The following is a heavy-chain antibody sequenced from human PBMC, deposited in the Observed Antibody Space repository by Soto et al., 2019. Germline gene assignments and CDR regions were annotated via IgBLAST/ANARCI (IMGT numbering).Heavy chain of an antibody. J-gene: IGHJ5*02. V-gene: IGHV3-21*01. CDR2: ISSSSSYI. CDR3: ARDACSSTSCYLYNWFDP. Sequence: GGSLRLSCAASGFTSSSYSMNWVRQAPGKGLEWVSSISSSSSYIYYADSVKGRFTISRDSAKNSLYLQMNSLRAEDTAVYYCARDACSSTSCYLYNWFDPWGQGTLVTVSS. CDR1: GFTSSSYS. D-gene: IGHD2-2*01.